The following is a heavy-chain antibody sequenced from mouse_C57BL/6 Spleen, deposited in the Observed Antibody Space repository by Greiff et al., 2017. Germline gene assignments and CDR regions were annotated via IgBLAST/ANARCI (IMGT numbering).Heavy chain of an antibody. CDR3: SREGSYYSTHFDY. Sequence: QVTLKESGAELARPGASVKLSCKASGYTFTSYGISWVKQRTGQGLEWIGEIYPRSGNTYYNEKFKGKATLTADKSSSTAYMELRSLTSEDSAVYFCSREGSYYSTHFDYWGQGTTLTVSS. CDR1: GYTFTSYG. CDR2: IYPRSGNT. D-gene: IGHD2-5*01. J-gene: IGHJ2*01. V-gene: IGHV1-81*01.